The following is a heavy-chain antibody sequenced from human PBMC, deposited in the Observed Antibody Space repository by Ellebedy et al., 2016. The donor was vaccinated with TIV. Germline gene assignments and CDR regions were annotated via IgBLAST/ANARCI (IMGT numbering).Heavy chain of an antibody. V-gene: IGHV4-31*03. CDR1: GGSISSGGYY. Sequence: LRLXCTVSGGSISSGGYYWSWIRQHPGKGLEWIGYIYYSGSTYYNPSLKSRVTISVDTSKNQFSLKLSSVTAADTAVYYCARDVIRGIVVVPGGGAFDIWGQGTMVTVSS. D-gene: IGHD2-2*01. J-gene: IGHJ3*02. CDR2: IYYSGST. CDR3: ARDVIRGIVVVPGGGAFDI.